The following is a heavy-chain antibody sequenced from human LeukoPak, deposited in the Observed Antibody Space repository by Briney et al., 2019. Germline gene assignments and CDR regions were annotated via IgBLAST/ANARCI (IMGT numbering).Heavy chain of an antibody. J-gene: IGHJ4*02. Sequence: SVKVSCTASGGTFSSYAISWVRQAPGQGLEWMGGIIPIFGTANYAQKFQGRVTITADESTSTAYMELSSLRFEDTAVYYCAGFVEMATISDQLDYWGQGTLVTVSS. CDR3: AGFVEMATISDQLDY. CDR1: GGTFSSYA. CDR2: IIPIFGTA. V-gene: IGHV1-69*13. D-gene: IGHD5-24*01.